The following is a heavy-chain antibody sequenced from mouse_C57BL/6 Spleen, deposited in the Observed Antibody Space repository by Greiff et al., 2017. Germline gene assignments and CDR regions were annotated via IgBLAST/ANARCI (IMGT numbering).Heavy chain of an antibody. CDR2: IDPSDSET. D-gene: IGHD1-1*01. CDR1: GYTFTSYW. J-gene: IGHJ4*01. Sequence: QVQLQQPGAELVRPGSSVKLSCKASGYTFTSYWMHWVKQRPIQGLEWIGNIDPSDSETHYNQKFKDKATLTVDKSSSTAYMQLSSLTSEDSAVYYCARTLYYYDSSYAMDYWGQGTSVTVSS. CDR3: ARTLYYYDSSYAMDY. V-gene: IGHV1-52*01.